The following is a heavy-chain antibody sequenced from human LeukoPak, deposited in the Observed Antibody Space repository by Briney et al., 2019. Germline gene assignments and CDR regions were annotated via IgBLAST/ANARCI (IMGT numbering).Heavy chain of an antibody. V-gene: IGHV4-38-2*02. D-gene: IGHD5-12*01. Sequence: KPSETLSLTCTVSGYSISSGYYWGWIRQPPGKGLEWIGSIYHSGSTYYNPSLKSRVTISVDTSKNQFSLKLSSVTAADTAVYYCARWLYSGYGGHYFDYWGQGTLVTVSS. J-gene: IGHJ4*02. CDR2: IYHSGST. CDR1: GYSISSGYY. CDR3: ARWLYSGYGGHYFDY.